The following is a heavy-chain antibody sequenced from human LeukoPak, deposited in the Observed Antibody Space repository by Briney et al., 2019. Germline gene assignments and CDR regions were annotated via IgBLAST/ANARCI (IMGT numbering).Heavy chain of an antibody. CDR2: INHSGST. Sequence: SETLSLTCAVYGGSFSGYYWSWIRQPPGKGLEWIGEINHSGSTNYNPSLKSRVTISLDTSKNQFSLKLSSVTAADTAVYYCARGDYYGSGSYYNWFDPWGQGTLVTVSS. J-gene: IGHJ5*02. V-gene: IGHV4-34*01. CDR1: GGSFSGYY. CDR3: ARGDYYGSGSYYNWFDP. D-gene: IGHD3-10*01.